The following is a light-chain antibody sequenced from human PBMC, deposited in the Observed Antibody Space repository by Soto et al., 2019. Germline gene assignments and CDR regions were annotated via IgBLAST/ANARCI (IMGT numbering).Light chain of an antibody. J-gene: IGLJ3*02. CDR1: SSDVGNHNL. CDR2: EVS. Sequence: QSALTQPASVSGSPGQSITISCTGTSSDVGNHNLVSWYQQRPGKAPKLMIYEVSKRPSGVSNRFSGSKSGNTASLTLSGLQAEDEADYYCCSYTGSSTVWVFGGGTKLTVL. CDR3: CSYTGSSTVWV. V-gene: IGLV2-23*02.